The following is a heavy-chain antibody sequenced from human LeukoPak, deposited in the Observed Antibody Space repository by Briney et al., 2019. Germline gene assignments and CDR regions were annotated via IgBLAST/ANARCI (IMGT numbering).Heavy chain of an antibody. D-gene: IGHD1-26*01. Sequence: SVKVSCKASGGTFSSYTISWVRQAPGQGLEWMGRIIPILGIANYAQKFQGRVTITADKSTSTAYMELSSLRSEDTAVYYCACSKEHGPYDYWGQGTLVTVSS. CDR1: GGTFSSYT. V-gene: IGHV1-69*02. J-gene: IGHJ4*02. CDR2: IIPILGIA. CDR3: ACSKEHGPYDY.